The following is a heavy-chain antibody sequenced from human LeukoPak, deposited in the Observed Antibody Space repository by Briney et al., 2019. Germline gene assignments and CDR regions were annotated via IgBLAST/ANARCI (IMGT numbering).Heavy chain of an antibody. J-gene: IGHJ4*02. CDR1: GGTFSSYA. D-gene: IGHD3-22*01. V-gene: IGHV1-69*13. CDR2: IIPIFGTA. CDR3: ARDQVPYDSSGYYFY. Sequence: SVKVSCKASGGTFSSYAISWVRQAPGQGLEWMGGIIPIFGTANYAQEFQGRVTITADESTSTAYMELSSLRSEDTAVYYCARDQVPYDSSGYYFYWGQGTLVTVSS.